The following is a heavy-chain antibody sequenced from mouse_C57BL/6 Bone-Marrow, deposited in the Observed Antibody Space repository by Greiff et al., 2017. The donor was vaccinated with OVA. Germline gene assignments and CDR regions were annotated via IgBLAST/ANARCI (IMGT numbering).Heavy chain of an antibody. CDR2: ISSGGSYT. CDR3: ARHNEDYGSSYDYYAMDY. D-gene: IGHD1-1*01. CDR1: GFTFSSYG. V-gene: IGHV5-6*01. J-gene: IGHJ4*01. Sequence: EVQLVESGGDLVKPGGSLKLSCAASGFTFSSYGMSWVRQTPDKRLEWVATISSGGSYTYYPDSVKGRFTISRDNAKNTLYLQMSSLKSEDTAMYYCARHNEDYGSSYDYYAMDYWGQGTSVTVSS.